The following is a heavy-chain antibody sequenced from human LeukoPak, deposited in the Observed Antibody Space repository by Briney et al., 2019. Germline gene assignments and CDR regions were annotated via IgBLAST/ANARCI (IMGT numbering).Heavy chain of an antibody. CDR2: INHSGST. Sequence: SETLSLTCAVYGGSFSGYYWSWIRQPPGKGLEWIGEINHSGSTNYNPSLKSRVTISVDTSKNQFSLKLSSVTAADTAVYYCARGLLYYDFWSGYYPHPHHFDYWGQGTLVTVSS. CDR1: GGSFSGYY. V-gene: IGHV4-34*01. CDR3: ARGLLYYDFWSGYYPHPHHFDY. J-gene: IGHJ4*02. D-gene: IGHD3-3*01.